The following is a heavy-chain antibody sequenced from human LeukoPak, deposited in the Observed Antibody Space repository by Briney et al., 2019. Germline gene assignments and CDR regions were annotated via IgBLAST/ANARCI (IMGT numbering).Heavy chain of an antibody. J-gene: IGHJ4*02. CDR1: GFTFSSCA. CDR3: AAAVNTGRAEHY. Sequence: GGSLRLSCVVSGFTFSSCAMTWVRQAPGKGLEWVSSINNSGTDTYYEDSVKGRFTISRDNSKNTLFLHINSLSAEDTAVYYCAAAVNTGRAEHYWGQGTLVTVSS. V-gene: IGHV3-23*01. D-gene: IGHD4-17*01. CDR2: INNSGTDT.